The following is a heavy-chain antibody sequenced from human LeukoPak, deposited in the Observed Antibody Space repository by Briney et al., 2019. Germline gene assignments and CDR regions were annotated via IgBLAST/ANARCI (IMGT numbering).Heavy chain of an antibody. J-gene: IGHJ4*02. Sequence: GGSLRPSSVASGFPFSSYWMTWVRQAPGKGLEWVANIKQDGSKKSYVDSVKGRFTISRDNAKNSLYLQMNSLRAEDTAIYYCTRVGYIDEGIDYWGQGTLVTVSS. CDR3: TRVGYIDEGIDY. CDR2: IKQDGSKK. CDR1: GFPFSSYW. D-gene: IGHD5-24*01. V-gene: IGHV3-7*04.